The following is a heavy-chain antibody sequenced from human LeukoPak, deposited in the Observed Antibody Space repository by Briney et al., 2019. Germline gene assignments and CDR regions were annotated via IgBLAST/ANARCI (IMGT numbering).Heavy chain of an antibody. V-gene: IGHV1-18*04. D-gene: IGHD6-19*01. J-gene: IGHJ4*02. CDR1: GYTFTGYY. CDR3: ARDPSNTSGYYAYFDN. CDR2: ISCYNGDT. Sequence: ASVRVSCKASGYTFTGYYIHWARQAPGQGLEWMGWISCYNGDTHYAQKFQGRVTMTTDKSTSTAYMEVRSLRSDDTAVYYCARDPSNTSGYYAYFDNWGQGTLVTVSS.